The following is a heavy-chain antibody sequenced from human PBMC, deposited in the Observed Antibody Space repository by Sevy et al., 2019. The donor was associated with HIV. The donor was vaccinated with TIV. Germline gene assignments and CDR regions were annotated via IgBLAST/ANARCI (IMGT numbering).Heavy chain of an antibody. Sequence: GGSLRLSCAASGFTFSDYYITWIRQAPGKGLECVSYISSGSSGSTIYYADSVKGRFTISRDNAKNSLYLQMNSLRAEDTAMYYCAREKTGGDAFDIWGQGTMVTVSS. D-gene: IGHD7-27*01. CDR1: GFTFSDYY. CDR3: AREKTGGDAFDI. J-gene: IGHJ3*02. V-gene: IGHV3-11*01. CDR2: ISSGSSGSTI.